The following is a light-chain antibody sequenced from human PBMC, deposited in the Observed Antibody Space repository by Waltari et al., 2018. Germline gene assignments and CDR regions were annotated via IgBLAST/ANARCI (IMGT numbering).Light chain of an antibody. CDR3: QVWDIDSDPSVV. V-gene: IGLV3-21*03. J-gene: IGLJ2*01. CDR2: DDI. Sequence: SYVLTHPPSVSLAPARTARITRGGNNIGTKTAHWYQQKPGQAPVMVVYDDIDRPSGIPERFSGSNSGNTATLIINRVEAGDEADYYCQVWDIDSDPSVVFGGGTKLTVL. CDR1: NIGTKT.